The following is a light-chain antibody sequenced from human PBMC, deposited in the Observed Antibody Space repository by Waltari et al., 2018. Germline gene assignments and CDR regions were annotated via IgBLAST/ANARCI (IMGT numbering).Light chain of an antibody. J-gene: IGKJ4*01. V-gene: IGKV1-39*01. Sequence: DVQVTQSPSSLSASVGDSVTITCRTSQDIDRYLIWYQQDPGNAPKLLIYAASYLPSDVQSRFRGSGSGTDFSLTISSLQPEDFAVYYCQQNYRTPTFGGGTKVEVK. CDR2: AAS. CDR3: QQNYRTPT. CDR1: QDIDRY.